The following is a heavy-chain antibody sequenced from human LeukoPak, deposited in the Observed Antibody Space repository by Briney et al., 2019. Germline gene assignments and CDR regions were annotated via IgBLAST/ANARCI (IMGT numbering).Heavy chain of an antibody. Sequence: GGTLRLSCAASGFTFSTYGMNWVRQAPGKGLEWVGFIRSTAYGATTQYAASVKDRFIISRDDSRSIAYLQANRLKTEDTAVYYCTRGRAFLDYWGQGTQVTVSS. D-gene: IGHD2-21*01. CDR3: TRGRAFLDY. J-gene: IGHJ4*02. V-gene: IGHV3-49*04. CDR2: IRSTAYGATT. CDR1: GFTFSTYG.